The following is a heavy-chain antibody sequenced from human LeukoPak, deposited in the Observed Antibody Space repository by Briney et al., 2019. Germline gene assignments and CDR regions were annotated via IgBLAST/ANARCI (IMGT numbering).Heavy chain of an antibody. CDR1: GYTFTGYY. J-gene: IGHJ4*02. D-gene: IGHD2-2*01. Sequence: ASVKVSCKASGYTFTGYYMHWVRQAPGQGLEWMGRINPNSGDTNYAQKFQGRVTMTRDTSISTAYMELSRLRSDDTAVYYCARDYCSSTSCPFDYWGQGTLVTVSS. V-gene: IGHV1-2*06. CDR2: INPNSGDT. CDR3: ARDYCSSTSCPFDY.